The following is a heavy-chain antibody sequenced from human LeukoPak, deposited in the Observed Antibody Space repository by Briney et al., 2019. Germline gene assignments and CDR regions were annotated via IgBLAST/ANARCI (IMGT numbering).Heavy chain of an antibody. CDR3: AKAMSYYYYYYGMDV. D-gene: IGHD5/OR15-5a*01. Sequence: GGSLRLSCEASGFTFSSYAMSWVGQAPGKGLEGVSAISGSGGSTYYADSVKGRFTISRDNSKNTLYLQMNSLRAEDTAVYYCAKAMSYYYYYYGMDVWGQGTTVTVSS. CDR1: GFTFSSYA. V-gene: IGHV3-23*01. CDR2: ISGSGGST. J-gene: IGHJ6*02.